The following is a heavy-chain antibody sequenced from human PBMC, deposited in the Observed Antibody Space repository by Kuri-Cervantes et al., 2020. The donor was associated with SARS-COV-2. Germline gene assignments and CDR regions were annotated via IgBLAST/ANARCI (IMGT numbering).Heavy chain of an antibody. J-gene: IGHJ4*02. D-gene: IGHD1-1*01. Sequence: GGSLRLSCAASGFTFSSYWIHWVRQAPGKGLVWASRINPDGSYTNNADSVKGRFTLSRDNAKNMLFLQMNSLRAEDTAVYYCVRDGDHWNFDYWGQGTLVTVSS. CDR1: GFTFSSYW. CDR2: INPDGSYT. V-gene: IGHV3-74*01. CDR3: VRDGDHWNFDY.